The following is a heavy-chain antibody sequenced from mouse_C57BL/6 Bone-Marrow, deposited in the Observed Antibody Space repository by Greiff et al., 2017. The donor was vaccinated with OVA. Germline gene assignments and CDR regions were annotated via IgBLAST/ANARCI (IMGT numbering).Heavy chain of an antibody. V-gene: IGHV5-15*01. CDR1: GFTFSDYG. CDR3: ARRGDYYGSSYAMDY. Sequence: EVQLVESGGGLVQPGGSLKLSCAASGFTFSDYGMAWVRQAPRKGPEWVAFISNLAYSIYYAATVTGRFTISSEHATNTLYLELSSLRSEDTAMYYCARRGDYYGSSYAMDYWGQGTSVTVSS. CDR2: ISNLAYSI. J-gene: IGHJ4*01. D-gene: IGHD1-1*01.